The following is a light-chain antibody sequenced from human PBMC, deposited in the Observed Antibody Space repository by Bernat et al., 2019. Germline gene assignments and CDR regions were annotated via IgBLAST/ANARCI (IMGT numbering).Light chain of an antibody. V-gene: IGKV1-9*01. Sequence: DIQLTQSPSFLSASVGDRVTITCRASQGISSYLAWYQQKPVKAPKFLIYAASSLQSGVPSRFSGSGSGTEFTLTISTLQPEDFATYYCQQVDSYPLTFGGGTKVEIK. CDR2: AAS. J-gene: IGKJ4*02. CDR1: QGISSY. CDR3: QQVDSYPLT.